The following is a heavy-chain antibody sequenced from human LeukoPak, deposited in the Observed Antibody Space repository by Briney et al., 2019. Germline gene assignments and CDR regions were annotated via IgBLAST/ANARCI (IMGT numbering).Heavy chain of an antibody. CDR1: GFTFSTYW. D-gene: IGHD1-1*01. J-gene: IGHJ4*02. CDR3: ASLEGY. V-gene: IGHV3-7*01. CDR2: IKPDGSQI. Sequence: GGSLRLSCAASGFTFSTYWMTWVRQAPGKGLEWVANIKPDGSQIYYVDSVKGRFTISRDNAKNSLYLQMNSLRAEDTAVYYCASLEGYWGQGTLVTVSS.